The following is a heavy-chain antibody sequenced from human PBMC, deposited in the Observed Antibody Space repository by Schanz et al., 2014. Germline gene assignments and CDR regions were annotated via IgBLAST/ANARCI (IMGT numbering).Heavy chain of an antibody. CDR1: GYTFTDYG. CDR3: ARGGGPEDVFDI. J-gene: IGHJ3*02. D-gene: IGHD5-12*01. Sequence: QVQVVQSGAEVKKPGASVKVSCKASGYTFTDYGVIWVRQAPGQGLEWMGWISTSNGNTNYAQKFQGRVTMTTDTSTSTAYMELRSLRSDDTAVYYCARGGGPEDVFDIWGEGTILTVSS. CDR2: ISTSNGNT. V-gene: IGHV1-18*01.